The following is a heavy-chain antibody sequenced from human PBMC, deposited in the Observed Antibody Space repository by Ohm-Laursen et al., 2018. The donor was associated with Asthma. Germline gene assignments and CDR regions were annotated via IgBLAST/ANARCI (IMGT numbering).Heavy chain of an antibody. V-gene: IGHV4-31*03. CDR1: GGSISSGNYY. CDR2: IYYSGTT. J-gene: IGHJ4*02. D-gene: IGHD6-13*01. Sequence: TLSLTCSVSGGSISSGNYYWTWIRQHPGKGLEWIGYIYYSGTTYYNPSLKSRLTISVDTSRNQFSLKLSSVTAADTAVYYCARSEGYSSSWYFGYWGQGTLVTVSS. CDR3: ARSEGYSSSWYFGY.